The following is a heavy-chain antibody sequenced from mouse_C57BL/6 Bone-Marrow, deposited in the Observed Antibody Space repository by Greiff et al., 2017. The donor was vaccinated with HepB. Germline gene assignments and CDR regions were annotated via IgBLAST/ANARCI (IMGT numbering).Heavy chain of an antibody. CDR1: GYTFTSYD. Sequence: QVQLKESGPELVKPGASVKLSCKASGYTFTSYDINWVKQRPGQGLEWIGWIYPRDGSTKYNEKFKGKATLTVDTSSSTAYMELHSLTSEDSAVYFCARLILPYAMDYWGQGTSVTVSS. CDR2: IYPRDGST. V-gene: IGHV1-85*01. D-gene: IGHD1-1*01. CDR3: ARLILPYAMDY. J-gene: IGHJ4*01.